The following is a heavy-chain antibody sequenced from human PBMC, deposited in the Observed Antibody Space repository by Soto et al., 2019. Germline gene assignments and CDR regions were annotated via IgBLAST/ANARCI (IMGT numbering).Heavy chain of an antibody. CDR3: AKDEGEGYNPFDY. V-gene: IGHV3-30*18. D-gene: IGHD5-12*01. CDR1: GFTFSSYG. Sequence: ESGGGVVQPGRSLRLSCAASGFTFSSYGMHWVRQAPGKGLEWVTVISYDGSNKYYADSVKGRFTISRDNSKNTLYLQMNSLRAEDTAVYYCAKDEGEGYNPFDYWGQGTLVTVSS. J-gene: IGHJ4*02. CDR2: ISYDGSNK.